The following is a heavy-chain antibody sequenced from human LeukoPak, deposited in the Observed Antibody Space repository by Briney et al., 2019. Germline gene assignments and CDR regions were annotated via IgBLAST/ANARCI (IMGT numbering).Heavy chain of an antibody. V-gene: IGHV3-7*01. CDR1: GFTFSSSW. J-gene: IGHJ4*02. Sequence: GGSQTLSCAASGFTFSSSWMSWSRHAPGDGREWLANIKQDGSEKNYVDSVKGRFAISRDNAKNSLYLQMNSLRAEDTTVYSCARIGLFSNGRFYFDYWGQGVLVTVSS. D-gene: IGHD3-22*01. CDR3: ARIGLFSNGRFYFDY. CDR2: IKQDGSEK.